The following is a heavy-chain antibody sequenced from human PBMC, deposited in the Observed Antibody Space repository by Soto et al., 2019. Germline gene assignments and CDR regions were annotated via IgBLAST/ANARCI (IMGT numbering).Heavy chain of an antibody. Sequence: PGESLKVSCKGSGYSFTSYWISWVRQMPGKCLEGMGGIDPSDSYTNYSPSFQGHVTISADKSISTAYLQWSSLKASNTAMYYCATHWGQNGAFDIGRQGTLVIV. V-gene: IGHV5-10-1*01. CDR2: IDPSDSYT. J-gene: IGHJ3*02. CDR1: GYSFTSYW. CDR3: ATHWGQNGAFDI. D-gene: IGHD3-16*01.